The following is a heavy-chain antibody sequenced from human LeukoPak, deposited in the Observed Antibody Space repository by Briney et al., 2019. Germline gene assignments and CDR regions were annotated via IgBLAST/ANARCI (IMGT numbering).Heavy chain of an antibody. Sequence: GGSLRLSCAASGFTFSDYWMSWVRQAPGKGLEWVANIKQDGSANYYVDSVKGRFTISRDNAKNSLYLQMNSLRAEDTAVYYCARYLAGHSSSWPDDYWGQGTLVTVSS. CDR3: ARYLAGHSSSWPDDY. D-gene: IGHD6-13*01. V-gene: IGHV3-7*01. J-gene: IGHJ4*02. CDR2: IKQDGSAN. CDR1: GFTFSDYW.